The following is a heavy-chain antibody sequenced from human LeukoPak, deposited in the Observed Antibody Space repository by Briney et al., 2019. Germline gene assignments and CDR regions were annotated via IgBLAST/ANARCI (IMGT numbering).Heavy chain of an antibody. V-gene: IGHV1-2*02. J-gene: IGHJ4*02. CDR1: GYTFTDYY. CDR2: INPNSGGT. Sequence: ASVKVSCKSSGYTFTDYYMHWVRQAPGQGLEWMGWINPNSGGTNYAQKFQGRATMTRDTSISTAYMELSRLRSDDTAVYYCARGAFIVAATGYYFGYWGQGTLVTVSS. CDR3: ARGAFIVAATGYYFGY. D-gene: IGHD6-13*01.